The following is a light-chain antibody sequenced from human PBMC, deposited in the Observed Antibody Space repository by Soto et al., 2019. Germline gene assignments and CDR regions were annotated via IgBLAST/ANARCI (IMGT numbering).Light chain of an antibody. Sequence: DIQMTQSPASLSASVGDRVTITCRASQSISSYLNWYQQKPGKAPKLLIYAASNLQRGVPSRFSGSGSGTEFTLTISNLQPDDFAVYYYQQCFSLPPTFGHGTKVDIK. V-gene: IGKV1-39*01. J-gene: IGKJ1*01. CDR3: QQCFSLPPT. CDR1: QSISSY. CDR2: AAS.